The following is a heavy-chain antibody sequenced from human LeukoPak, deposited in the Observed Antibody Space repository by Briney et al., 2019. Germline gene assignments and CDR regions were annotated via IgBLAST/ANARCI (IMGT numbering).Heavy chain of an antibody. CDR2: INHSGST. V-gene: IGHV4-39*07. CDR3: ARDVLRSSCI. Sequence: KSSETLSLTCTVSSGSISTSNYYWSWIRQPPGKGLEWIGEINHSGSTNYNPSLKSRVTISVDKSKNQFSLKLSSVTAADTAVYYCARDVLRSSCIWGQGTLVTVSS. D-gene: IGHD6-13*01. J-gene: IGHJ4*02. CDR1: SGSISTSNYY.